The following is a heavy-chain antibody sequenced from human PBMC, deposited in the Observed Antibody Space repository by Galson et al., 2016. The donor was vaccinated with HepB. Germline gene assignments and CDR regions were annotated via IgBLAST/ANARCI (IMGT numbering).Heavy chain of an antibody. CDR3: ARESRDGYRKLSN. D-gene: IGHD5-24*01. J-gene: IGHJ4*02. Sequence: SLRLSCAASGFTFSSYVIHWVRQAPGKGLEWMAVISSDGNTKYYADSVKGRFTISRDNSKNTLFLQMKSLRAEDTAVYYCARESRDGYRKLSNWGQGTLVTVSS. CDR1: GFTFSSYV. V-gene: IGHV3-30*04. CDR2: ISSDGNTK.